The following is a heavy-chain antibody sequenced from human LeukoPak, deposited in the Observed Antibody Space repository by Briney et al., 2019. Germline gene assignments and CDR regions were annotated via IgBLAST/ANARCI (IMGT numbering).Heavy chain of an antibody. V-gene: IGHV4-31*03. CDR1: GGSISSGGYY. Sequence: PSQTLSLTCTVSGGSISSGGYYWSWIRQHPGKGLEWIGYIYYSGSTYYNPSLKSRVTISVDTSKNQFSLKLSSVTAADTAVYYCARSKVVEVWFGEPHPPDYWGQGTLVTVSS. J-gene: IGHJ4*02. D-gene: IGHD3-10*01. CDR2: IYYSGST. CDR3: ARSKVVEVWFGEPHPPDY.